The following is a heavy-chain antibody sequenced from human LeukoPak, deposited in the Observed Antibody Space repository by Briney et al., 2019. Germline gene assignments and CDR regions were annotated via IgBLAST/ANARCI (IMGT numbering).Heavy chain of an antibody. V-gene: IGHV3-33*06. J-gene: IGHJ4*02. CDR2: IWYDGSNK. Sequence: GGSLRLSCAASGFTFSSYGMHWVRQAPGKGLEWVAVIWYDGSNKYYADSVKGRFTISRDNSKNTLYLQMNSLRAEDTAVYYCAKDPIPDYYDSSGYYDYWGQGTLVTVSS. D-gene: IGHD3-22*01. CDR1: GFTFSSYG. CDR3: AKDPIPDYYDSSGYYDY.